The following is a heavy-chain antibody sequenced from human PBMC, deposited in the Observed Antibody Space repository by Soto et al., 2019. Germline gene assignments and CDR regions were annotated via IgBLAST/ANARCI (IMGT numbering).Heavy chain of an antibody. V-gene: IGHV1-69*05. CDR3: ARDGRITMVRGAEPDYYYYGMDV. J-gene: IGHJ6*02. D-gene: IGHD3-10*01. Sequence: SVKVSCKASGGTFSSYAISWVRQAPGQGLEWMGGIIPIFGTANYAQKLQGRVTMTTDTSTSTAYMELRSLRSDDTAVYYCARDGRITMVRGAEPDYYYYGMDVWGQGTTVTVSS. CDR1: GGTFSSYA. CDR2: IIPIFGTA.